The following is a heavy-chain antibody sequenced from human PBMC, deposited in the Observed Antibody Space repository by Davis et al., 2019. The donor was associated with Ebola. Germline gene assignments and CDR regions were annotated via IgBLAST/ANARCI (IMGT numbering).Heavy chain of an antibody. D-gene: IGHD2-2*01. Sequence: ASSVQVSCKASGGIFSSYAISWVRQAPGQGLEWMGGIIPIFCTANHAQKFQGRVTITADKATSTAYMELSSLRSEDTAVYYCASSYCSNTSCYAASAFDYWGQGTLVTVSS. CDR3: ASSYCSNTSCYAASAFDY. J-gene: IGHJ4*02. CDR2: IIPIFCTA. V-gene: IGHV1-69*06. CDR1: GGIFSSYA.